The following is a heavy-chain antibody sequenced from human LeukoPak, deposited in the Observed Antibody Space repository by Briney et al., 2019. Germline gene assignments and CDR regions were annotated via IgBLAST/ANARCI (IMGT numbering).Heavy chain of an antibody. CDR3: ARGVLYCSSTSCYRWFDP. CDR1: GGTFSSYA. J-gene: IGHJ5*02. D-gene: IGHD2-2*01. V-gene: IGHV1-69*01. CDR2: IIPIFGTA. Sequence: GSSVKVSCKASGGTFSSYAISWVRQAPGQGLEWMGGIIPIFGTANYAQKFQGRVTITADESTNTAYMELSSLRSEDTAVYYCARGVLYCSSTSCYRWFDPWGQGTLVTVSS.